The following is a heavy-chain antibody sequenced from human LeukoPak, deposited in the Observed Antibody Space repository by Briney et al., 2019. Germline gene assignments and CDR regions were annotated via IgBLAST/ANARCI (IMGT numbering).Heavy chain of an antibody. J-gene: IGHJ4*02. CDR3: ARANGYCSGGSCYLDPIDH. V-gene: IGHV3-21*01. CDR1: GFTFSSYS. D-gene: IGHD2-15*01. Sequence: GGSLRLSCAASGFTFSSYSMNWVRQAPGKGLEWVSSISSSSSYIYYADSVKGRFTISRDNAKNSLYLQMNSLRAEDTAVYYCARANGYCSGGSCYLDPIDHWGQGTLVTVSS. CDR2: ISSSSSYI.